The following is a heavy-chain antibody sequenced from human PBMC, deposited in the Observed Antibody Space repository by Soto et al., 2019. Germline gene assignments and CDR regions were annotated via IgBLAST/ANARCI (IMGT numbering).Heavy chain of an antibody. D-gene: IGHD1-26*01. CDR2: LGGGDDI. Sequence: GGSLRLSCEASGFTFSNYAMAWVRQAPGEGPEWVSTLGGGDDIFYADSVKGRFTISRDDSRNTLYLQMDNLRVEDTAIYFCAQDSVSYNGIYDAFEVWGQGTVVPGSS. CDR3: AQDSVSYNGIYDAFEV. CDR1: GFTFSNYA. J-gene: IGHJ3*01. V-gene: IGHV3-23*01.